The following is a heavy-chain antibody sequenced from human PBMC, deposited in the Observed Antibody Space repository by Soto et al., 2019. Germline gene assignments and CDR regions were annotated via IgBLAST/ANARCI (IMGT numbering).Heavy chain of an antibody. Sequence: SETLSLTCTVSGGSISSSSYYWGWIRQPPGKGLEWIGSIYYSGSTYYNPSLKSRVTISVDTSKNQFSLKLSSVTAADTAVYYCARSIAAGLDYWGQGTLVTVSS. V-gene: IGHV4-39*01. CDR3: ARSIAAGLDY. CDR1: GGSISSSSYY. J-gene: IGHJ4*02. CDR2: IYYSGST. D-gene: IGHD6-13*01.